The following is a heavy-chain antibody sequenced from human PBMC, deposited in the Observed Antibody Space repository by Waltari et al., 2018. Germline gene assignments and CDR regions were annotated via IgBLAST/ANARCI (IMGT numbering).Heavy chain of an antibody. CDR3: ATDPVDF. CDR1: GFTFTSYS. CDR2: ISSSSSFI. V-gene: IGHV3-21*01. Sequence: EVQLVESGGGLVKPGGSLRLSCAASGFTFTSYSMNWVRQAPGKGLEWVSSISSSSSFIYYADSVKGRFTISRDNAKNSLYLQMNTLRVEDTAVYYCATDPVDFWGQGTLVTVSS. J-gene: IGHJ4*02.